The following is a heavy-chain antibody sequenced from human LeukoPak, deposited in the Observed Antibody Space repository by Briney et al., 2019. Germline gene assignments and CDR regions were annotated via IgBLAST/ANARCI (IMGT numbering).Heavy chain of an antibody. D-gene: IGHD2-15*01. CDR2: INPNSGGT. CDR1: GYTFTGYY. CDR3: ARGSLTPVVPGDAFDI. Sequence: ASVKVSCKASGYTFTGYYMHWVRQAPGQGLEWMGWINPNSGGTNYAQKFQGRVTMTRDTSISTAYMELSRLRSDDTAVYYCARGSLTPVVPGDAFDIWGQGTMVTVSS. J-gene: IGHJ3*02. V-gene: IGHV1-2*02.